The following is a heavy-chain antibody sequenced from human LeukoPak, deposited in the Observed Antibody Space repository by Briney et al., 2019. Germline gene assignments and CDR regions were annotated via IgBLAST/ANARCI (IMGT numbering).Heavy chain of an antibody. D-gene: IGHD5-18*01. J-gene: IGHJ4*02. CDR1: GFTFISYA. CDR2: VSNSGDST. Sequence: QSGGSLRLSCAASGFTFISYAMSWVRQAPGKGLEWVSGVSNSGDSTYYADSVKGRFTISRDNAKNSLYLQMNSLRDEDTAVYYCARVAEKQLWLRSAFDYWGQGTLVTVSS. V-gene: IGHV3-23*01. CDR3: ARVAEKQLWLRSAFDY.